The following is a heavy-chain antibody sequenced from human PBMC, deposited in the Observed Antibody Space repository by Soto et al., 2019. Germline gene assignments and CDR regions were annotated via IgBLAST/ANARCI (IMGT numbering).Heavy chain of an antibody. CDR1: GGSFSGYY. Sequence: QVQLQQWGAGLLKPSETLSLTCAVYGGSFSGYYWSWIRQPPGKGLEWIGEINHSGSTNYNPSLKSRVTISVDTSKNQFSLKLSSVTAADTAVYYCASRRTGGRYSYGPEYHFIGWGQGTLVTVSS. D-gene: IGHD5-18*01. CDR2: INHSGST. CDR3: ASRRTGGRYSYGPEYHFIG. J-gene: IGHJ4*02. V-gene: IGHV4-34*01.